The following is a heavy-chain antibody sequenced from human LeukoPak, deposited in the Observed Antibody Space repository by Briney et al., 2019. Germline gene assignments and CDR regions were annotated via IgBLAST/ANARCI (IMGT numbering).Heavy chain of an antibody. Sequence: SETLSLTCSVSGGSITSYYWSWIRQSPGKGREGMGYMFYTENANYNPSLKSRVTISVDTSKNQFFLELTSVTTADTAVYYCARGPIFGIVYNWFDPWGQGTLVTVSS. J-gene: IGHJ5*02. CDR3: ARGPIFGIVYNWFDP. D-gene: IGHD3-3*01. CDR2: MFYTENA. V-gene: IGHV4-59*01. CDR1: GGSITSYY.